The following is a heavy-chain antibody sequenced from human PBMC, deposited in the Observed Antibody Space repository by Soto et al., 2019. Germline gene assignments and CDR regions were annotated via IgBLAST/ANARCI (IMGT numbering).Heavy chain of an antibody. CDR2: SKNKANSYSA. V-gene: IGHV3-72*01. CDR1: GFTFSDHY. Sequence: EVQLVESGGGLVQPGGSLRLSCAVSGFTFSDHYMDWVRQAPGKGLEWVGRSKNKANSYSADYAASVKGRFTISRDESKNSLYLQMNSLKIEDTAVYYCAREIRGLPPNDYWGQGTLVTVSS. J-gene: IGHJ4*02. CDR3: AREIRGLPPNDY.